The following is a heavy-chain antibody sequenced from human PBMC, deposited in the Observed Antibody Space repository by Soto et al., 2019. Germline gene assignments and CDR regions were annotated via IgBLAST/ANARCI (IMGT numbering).Heavy chain of an antibody. V-gene: IGHV3-30-3*01. CDR2: ISYDGSNK. Sequence: GGSLRLSCAASGFTFSSYAMPWVRQAPGKGLEWVAVISYDGSNKYHADSVKGRFTISRDNSKNTLYLQMNSPRAEDTAVYYCARDLEDTAMPGAFYYYYGMDVWGPGTTVTVSS. CDR1: GFTFSSYA. D-gene: IGHD5-18*01. J-gene: IGHJ6*02. CDR3: ARDLEDTAMPGAFYYYYGMDV.